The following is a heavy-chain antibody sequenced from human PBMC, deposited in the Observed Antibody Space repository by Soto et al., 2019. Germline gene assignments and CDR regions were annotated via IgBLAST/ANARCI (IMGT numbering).Heavy chain of an antibody. D-gene: IGHD3-9*01. J-gene: IGHJ4*02. Sequence: GASVKVSCKASGYTFTSYGISWVRQAPGQGLEWMGWISAYNGNTNYAQKLQGRVTMTTDTSTSTAYMELRSLRSDDTAVYYCARDKDDILTGYSDYWGQGTLVTVSS. CDR1: GYTFTSYG. CDR2: ISAYNGNT. CDR3: ARDKDDILTGYSDY. V-gene: IGHV1-18*01.